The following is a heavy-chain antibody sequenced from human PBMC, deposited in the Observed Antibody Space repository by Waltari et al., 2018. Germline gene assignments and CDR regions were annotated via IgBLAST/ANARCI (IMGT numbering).Heavy chain of an antibody. D-gene: IGHD6-13*01. Sequence: EVQLLESGGGLVQPGGSLRLSCAASGFTFSRYAITWVGKAPGKGLEWVSSISSGGGSTYYADSVKGRFTISRDNSKNTLDLQLNSLRAEDTAIYYCAKRTGTSWSFFDYWGQGTLVTVSS. J-gene: IGHJ4*02. CDR2: ISSGGGST. CDR1: GFTFSRYA. V-gene: IGHV3-23*01. CDR3: AKRTGTSWSFFDY.